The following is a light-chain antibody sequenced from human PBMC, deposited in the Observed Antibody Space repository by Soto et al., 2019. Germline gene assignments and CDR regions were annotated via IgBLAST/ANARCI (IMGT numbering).Light chain of an antibody. CDR2: AAS. CDR3: QQSYGIPQT. Sequence: IQLTQSPSSLSSSVGDRVTITCRTSQNVNRYLNWYQEQPGKAPKLLIYAASILKSGVPSRFSGSGSGTDFTLAISSLHPEYFTTYYCQQSYGIPQTFGPGTKVEIK. J-gene: IGKJ1*01. V-gene: IGKV1-39*01. CDR1: QNVNRY.